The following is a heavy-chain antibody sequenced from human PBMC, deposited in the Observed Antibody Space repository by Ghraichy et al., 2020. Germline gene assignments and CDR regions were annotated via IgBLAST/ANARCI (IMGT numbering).Heavy chain of an antibody. D-gene: IGHD3-10*01. Sequence: SETLSLTCAVYGGSFSGYYWSWIRQPPGKGLEWIGEINHSGSTNYNPSLKSRVTISVDTSKNQFSLKLSSVTAADTAVYYCAPPLYNYYYMDVWGKGTTVTVSS. CDR2: INHSGST. J-gene: IGHJ6*03. V-gene: IGHV4-34*01. CDR1: GGSFSGYY. CDR3: APPLYNYYYMDV.